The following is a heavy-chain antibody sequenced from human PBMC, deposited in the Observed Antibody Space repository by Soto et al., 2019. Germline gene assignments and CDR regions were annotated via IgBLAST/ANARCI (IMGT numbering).Heavy chain of an antibody. J-gene: IGHJ6*02. CDR2: ISAYNGNT. D-gene: IGHD6-19*01. Sequence: ASVKVSCKASGYTFTSYGISWVRQAPGQGLEWMGWISAYNGNTNYAQKLQGRVTMTTDKSTSTAYMELSSLRSEDTAVYYCLAVAGPDYYYDYGMDVWGQGTTVTVSS. CDR1: GYTFTSYG. V-gene: IGHV1-18*01. CDR3: LAVAGPDYYYDYGMDV.